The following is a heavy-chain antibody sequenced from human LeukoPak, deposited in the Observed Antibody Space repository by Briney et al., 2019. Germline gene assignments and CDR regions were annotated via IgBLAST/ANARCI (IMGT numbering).Heavy chain of an antibody. CDR2: INPKSGGT. V-gene: IGHV1-2*02. J-gene: IGHJ3*02. CDR1: GYTFTDYF. D-gene: IGHD3-10*01. CDR3: ARGGITMVRGVIVGDAFDI. Sequence: ASVKVSCKASGYTFTDYFMNWVRQAPGQGLEWMGWINPKSGGTVYAQKFQGRVTMTRDTSSSTAYMELSRLRSDDTAVYYCARGGITMVRGVIVGDAFDIWGQGTMVTVSS.